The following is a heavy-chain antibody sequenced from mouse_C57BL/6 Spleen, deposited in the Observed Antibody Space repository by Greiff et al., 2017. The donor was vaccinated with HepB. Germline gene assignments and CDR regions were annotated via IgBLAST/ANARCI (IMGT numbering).Heavy chain of an antibody. CDR2: IDPSDSET. D-gene: IGHD1-1*01. CDR3: ARPITTVADYYAMDY. Sequence: QVQLQQPGAELVRPGSSVKLSCKASGYTFTSYWMHWVKQRPIQGLEWIGNIDPSDSETHYNQKFKDKATLTVDKSSSTAYMQLSSLTSEDSAVYYCARPITTVADYYAMDYWGQGTSVTVSS. V-gene: IGHV1-52*01. J-gene: IGHJ4*01. CDR1: GYTFTSYW.